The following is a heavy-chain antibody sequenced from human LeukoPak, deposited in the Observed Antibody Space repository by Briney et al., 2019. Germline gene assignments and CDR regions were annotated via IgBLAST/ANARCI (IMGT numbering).Heavy chain of an antibody. CDR3: ARDWDGRSDSFGP. Sequence: SVKVSCKASGYTFTTFGISWVRQAPGRGLEWMGYISGRSDDINFAQNFQDRLTMTTDTSTSTAHMELERLTSDDTAVYYCARDWDGRSDSFGPWGQGTLVIVSS. D-gene: IGHD1-1*01. V-gene: IGHV1-18*01. CDR1: GYTFTTFG. J-gene: IGHJ5*02. CDR2: ISGRSDDI.